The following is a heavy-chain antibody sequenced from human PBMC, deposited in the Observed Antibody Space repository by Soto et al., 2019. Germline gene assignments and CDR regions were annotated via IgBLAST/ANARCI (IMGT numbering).Heavy chain of an antibody. CDR2: FDPEYGET. Sequence: ASVRVSCKVSGYTLTELSMHWVRQAPGKGLEWMGGFDPEYGETIYAQKFQGRVTMTEDTSTDTAYMELSSQRSEDTAVYYCVVVVAATVGGFFDYWGQGTLVTVS. D-gene: IGHD2-15*01. J-gene: IGHJ4*02. CDR1: GYTLTELS. V-gene: IGHV1-24*01. CDR3: VVVVAATVGGFFDY.